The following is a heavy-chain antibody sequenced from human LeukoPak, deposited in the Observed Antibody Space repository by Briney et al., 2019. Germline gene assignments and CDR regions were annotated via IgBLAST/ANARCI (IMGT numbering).Heavy chain of an antibody. J-gene: IGHJ6*03. Sequence: SETLSLTCTVSGGSISSGSYYWSWIRQPAGKGLEWIGRIYTSGSTNYNPSLKSRFTISVDTSKNQFSLKLSSVTAADTAVYYCARVKMDGCSSTSCYDDYYYMDVWGKGTTVTVSS. V-gene: IGHV4-61*02. CDR3: ARVKMDGCSSTSCYDDYYYMDV. CDR2: IYTSGST. CDR1: GGSISSGSYY. D-gene: IGHD2-2*01.